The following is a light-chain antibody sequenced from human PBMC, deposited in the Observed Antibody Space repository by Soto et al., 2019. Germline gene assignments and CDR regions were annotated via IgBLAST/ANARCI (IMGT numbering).Light chain of an antibody. J-gene: IGKJ3*01. V-gene: IGKV3-20*01. CDR3: QHYGISPFT. CDR1: QSVSSSY. CDR2: GAS. Sequence: EIVLTQSPGTLSLSPGERATLSCRASQSVSSSYLAWYQQKPGQAPRLLIYGASSRATGIPDRFSGSGSGTDFTLTISRLEPEDFSLYYCQHYGISPFTFGPGTKVDIK.